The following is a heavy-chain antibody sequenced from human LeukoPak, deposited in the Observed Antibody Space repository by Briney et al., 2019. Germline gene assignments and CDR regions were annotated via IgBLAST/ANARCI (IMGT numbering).Heavy chain of an antibody. CDR1: EFTFSSYW. CDR2: IWYDGTDK. D-gene: IGHD5-24*01. J-gene: IGHJ4*02. CDR3: AKDLSRDGYNAPGY. V-gene: IGHV3-30*02. Sequence: GGSLRLSCAASEFTFSSYWMNWVRQAPGKGLEWVAVIWYDGTDKYYVDSVKGRFTISRDNSKNTLYLQMNSLRAEDTAVYYCAKDLSRDGYNAPGYWGQGTLVTVSS.